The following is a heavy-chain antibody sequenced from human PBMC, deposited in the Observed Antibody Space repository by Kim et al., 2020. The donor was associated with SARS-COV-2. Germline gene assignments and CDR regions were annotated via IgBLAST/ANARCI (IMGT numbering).Heavy chain of an antibody. CDR3: ARVNGRMDLYYFDY. CDR1: GFTFSSYW. D-gene: IGHD2-2*03. J-gene: IGHJ4*02. V-gene: IGHV3-7*03. CDR2: IKQDGSEK. Sequence: GGSLRLSCAASGFTFSSYWMSWVRQAPGKGLEWVANIKQDGSEKYYVDSVKGRFTISRDNAKNSLYLQMNSLRAEDTAVYYCARVNGRMDLYYFDYWGQGTLVTVSS.